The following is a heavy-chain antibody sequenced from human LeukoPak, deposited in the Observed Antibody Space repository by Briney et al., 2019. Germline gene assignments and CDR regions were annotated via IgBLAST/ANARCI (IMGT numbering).Heavy chain of an antibody. CDR3: ARENGYSYGPYYFDY. V-gene: IGHV4-4*02. D-gene: IGHD5-18*01. Sequence: SETLSLTCTVSGGSISSYYWSWVRQPPGKGLEWIGEIYHSGSTNYNPSLKSRVTISVDKSKNQFSLKLSSVTAADTVVYYCARENGYSYGPYYFDYWGQGTLVTVSS. J-gene: IGHJ4*02. CDR1: GGSISSYY. CDR2: IYHSGST.